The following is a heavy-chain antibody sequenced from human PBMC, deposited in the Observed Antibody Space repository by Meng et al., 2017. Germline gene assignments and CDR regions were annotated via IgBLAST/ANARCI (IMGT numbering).Heavy chain of an antibody. J-gene: IGHJ3*02. V-gene: IGHV1-69*02. CDR2: IIPILGIA. CDR3: ARTVVAARDDI. D-gene: IGHD2-15*01. Sequence: SVKVSCKASGGTFSSYTISWVRQAPGQGLEWMGRIIPILGIANYAQKFQGRVTITAEKSTSTAYIELSSLRSEDTAVFYCARTVVAARDDIWGQGTMVTVSS. CDR1: GGTFSSYT.